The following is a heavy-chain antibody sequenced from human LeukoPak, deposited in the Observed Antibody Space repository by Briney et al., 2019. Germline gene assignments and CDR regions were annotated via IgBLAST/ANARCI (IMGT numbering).Heavy chain of an antibody. CDR3: AKAHPGGPADIVVVPAALNFDY. D-gene: IGHD2-2*01. V-gene: IGHV4-34*01. J-gene: IGHJ4*02. CDR2: INHSGST. Sequence: SETLSLTCAVHGGSFSGYYWSWIRQPPGKGLEWIGEINHSGSTNYNPSLKSRVTISVDTSKNQFSLKLSSVTAADTAVYYCAKAHPGGPADIVVVPAALNFDYWGQGTLVTVSS. CDR1: GGSFSGYY.